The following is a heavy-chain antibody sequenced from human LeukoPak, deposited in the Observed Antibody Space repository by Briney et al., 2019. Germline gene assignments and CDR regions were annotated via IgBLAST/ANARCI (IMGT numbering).Heavy chain of an antibody. J-gene: IGHJ6*03. Sequence: GASVKVSCKASGGTFSSYAISWVRQAPGQGLEWMGGIIPIFGTANYAQKFQGRVTITTDESTSTAYMELSSLRSEDTAVYYCARSNLGYCSGGSCPNGFYYYYYIDVWGKGTTVTVSS. D-gene: IGHD2-15*01. CDR2: IIPIFGTA. CDR1: GGTFSSYA. CDR3: ARSNLGYCSGGSCPNGFYYYYYIDV. V-gene: IGHV1-69*05.